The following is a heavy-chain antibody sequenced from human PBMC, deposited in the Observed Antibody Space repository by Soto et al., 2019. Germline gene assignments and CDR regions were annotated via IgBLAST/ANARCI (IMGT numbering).Heavy chain of an antibody. Sequence: WRSLRLCWAAAWGTCVGLGRSCVLQAPRKGLEWVSAISGSGGSTYYADSVKGRFTISRDNSKNTLYLQMNSLRAEDTAVYYCAKDQGRLLPNHNFDYWGQGTLVTVSS. CDR3: AKDQGRLLPNHNFDY. CDR1: WGTCVGLG. D-gene: IGHD3-22*01. J-gene: IGHJ4*02. V-gene: IGHV3-23*01. CDR2: ISGSGGST.